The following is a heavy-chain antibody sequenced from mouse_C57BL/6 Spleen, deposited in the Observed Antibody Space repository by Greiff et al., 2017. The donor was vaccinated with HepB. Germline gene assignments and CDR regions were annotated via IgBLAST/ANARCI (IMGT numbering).Heavy chain of an antibody. CDR3: TRFNYGNYGFAY. D-gene: IGHD2-1*01. CDR2: IDPESGGT. V-gene: IGHV1-15*01. J-gene: IGHJ3*01. Sequence: VQLQQSGAELVRPGASVTLSCKASGYTFTDYEMHWVKQTPVHGLEWIGAIDPESGGTAYNQKFKGKAILTADKSSSTAYMELRSLTSEDSAVYYCTRFNYGNYGFAYWGQGTLVTVSA. CDR1: GYTFTDYE.